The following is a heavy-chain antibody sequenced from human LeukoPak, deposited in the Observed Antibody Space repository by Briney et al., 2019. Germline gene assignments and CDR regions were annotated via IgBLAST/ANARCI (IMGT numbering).Heavy chain of an antibody. D-gene: IGHD3-10*01. J-gene: IGHJ6*03. CDR2: INHSGST. Sequence: SETLSLTCAVYGGSFSGYYWSWIRQPPGKGLEWIGEINHSGSTNYNSSLKSRVTISVNTSKNQFSLKLSSVTAADTAVYYCARGLRVQGVIYTSWYYYYMDVWGKGTTVTVSS. CDR1: GGSFSGYY. V-gene: IGHV4-34*01. CDR3: ARGLRVQGVIYTSWYYYYMDV.